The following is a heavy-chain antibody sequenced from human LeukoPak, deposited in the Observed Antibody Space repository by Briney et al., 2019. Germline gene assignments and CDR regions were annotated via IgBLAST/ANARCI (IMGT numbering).Heavy chain of an antibody. D-gene: IGHD1-26*01. CDR2: ISYDGSNK. J-gene: IGHJ4*02. V-gene: IGHV3-30*04. CDR1: GFTFSSYA. CDR3: AKGPIVRFDY. Sequence: GGSLRLSCAASGFTFSSYAMHWVRQAPGKGLEWVAVISYDGSNKYYADSVKGRFTISRDNSKNTLYLQMNSLRAEDTAVYYCAKGPIVRFDYWGQGTLVTVSS.